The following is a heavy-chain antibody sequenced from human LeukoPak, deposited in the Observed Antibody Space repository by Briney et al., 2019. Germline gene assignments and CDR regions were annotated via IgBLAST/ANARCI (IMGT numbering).Heavy chain of an antibody. CDR3: ARHGFLEWFY. V-gene: IGHV4-39*01. CDR1: GGSISSSSYY. D-gene: IGHD3-3*01. Sequence: SETLSLTCTVSGGSISSSSYYWGWIRQPPGKGLEWIGSIYYSGSTYYSPSLKSRVTISVDTSKNQFSLKLSSVTAADTAVYYCARHGFLEWFYWGQGTLVTVSS. CDR2: IYYSGST. J-gene: IGHJ4*02.